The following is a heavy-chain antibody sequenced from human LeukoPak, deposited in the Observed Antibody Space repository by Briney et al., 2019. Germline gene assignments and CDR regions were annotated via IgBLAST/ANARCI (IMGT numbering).Heavy chain of an antibody. V-gene: IGHV3-49*04. CDR2: IISKAYGGTT. CDR1: VFTFGEYA. D-gene: IGHD2-15*01. J-gene: IGHJ4*02. Sequence: GGSLRLSCTASVFTFGEYAMSWVRHAPGKGLEWVGFIISKAYGGTTEYAASVKGRSTISRDDSNSIAYLQMNSLKTEDTAVYYCTRGSIVVVVAATLGEIDYWGQGTLVTVSS. CDR3: TRGSIVVVVAATLGEIDY.